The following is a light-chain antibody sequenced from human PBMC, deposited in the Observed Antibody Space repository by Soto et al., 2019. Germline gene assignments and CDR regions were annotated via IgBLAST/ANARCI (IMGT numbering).Light chain of an antibody. J-gene: IGKJ2*01. V-gene: IGKV3-20*01. CDR2: GAS. CDR3: QQYASSPPKYT. CDR1: QSVSSSY. Sequence: EIVLTQSPGTLSLSPGERATLSCRASQSVSSSYLAWYQQKPGQAPRLLIYGASSRATGIPDRFSGSGSGTDLTLTISRREPEDIAVDYCQQYASSPPKYTFGQGTKLEIK.